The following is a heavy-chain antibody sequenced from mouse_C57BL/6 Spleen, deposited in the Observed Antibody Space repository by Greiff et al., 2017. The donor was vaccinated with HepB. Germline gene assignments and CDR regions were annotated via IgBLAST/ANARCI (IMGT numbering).Heavy chain of an antibody. CDR3: ARGYGYDKDYYAMDY. D-gene: IGHD2-2*01. J-gene: IGHJ4*01. Sequence: VQLKESGAELVKPGASVKLSCTASGFNIKDYYMHWVKQRTEQGLEWIGRIDPEDGETKYAPKFQGKATITADTSSNTAYLQLSSLTSEDTAVYYCARGYGYDKDYYAMDYWGQGTSVTVSS. CDR1: GFNIKDYY. V-gene: IGHV14-2*01. CDR2: IDPEDGET.